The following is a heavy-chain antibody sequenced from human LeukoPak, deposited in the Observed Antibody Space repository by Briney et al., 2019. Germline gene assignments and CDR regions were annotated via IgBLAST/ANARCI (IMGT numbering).Heavy chain of an antibody. CDR2: INEDGSNK. V-gene: IGHV3-7*01. Sequence: GGSLRLSCTASRFSFSNHYMRWIRQAPGKGLEWWANINEDGSNKWHLGSVKDRFTFSRENTRNSLYLQMNSLRVEDTAVYYCTRVIVAVPGYFDYFDFWGQGVLVTVSS. D-gene: IGHD6-19*01. CDR1: RFSFSNHY. CDR3: TRVIVAVPGYFDYFDF. J-gene: IGHJ4*02.